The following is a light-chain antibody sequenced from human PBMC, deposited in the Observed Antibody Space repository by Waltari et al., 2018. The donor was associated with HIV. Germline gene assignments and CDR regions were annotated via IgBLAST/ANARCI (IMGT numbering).Light chain of an antibody. CDR1: SSEVGGYNY. J-gene: IGLJ1*01. V-gene: IGLV2-14*01. CDR2: EVS. Sequence: QSALTQPASVSGSPGQSITISCTRTSSEVGGYNYVSWYQQHPGKAPKLMIYEVSNRPSGVSNRFSGSKSGNTASLTISGLQAEDEADYYCSSYTSSSTLVFGTGTKVTVL. CDR3: SSYTSSSTLV.